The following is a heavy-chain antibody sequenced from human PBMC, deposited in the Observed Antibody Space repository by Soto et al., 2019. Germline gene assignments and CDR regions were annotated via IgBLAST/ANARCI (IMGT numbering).Heavy chain of an antibody. CDR1: GFSLSNARMG. J-gene: IGHJ5*02. CDR2: IFSNDEK. Sequence: QVTLKESGPVLVKPTETLTLTCTVSGFSLSNARMGVSWICQPPGKALEWLAHIFSNDEKSYSTSLKSRLTISKDTSKSQVVLTMTNMDPVDTATYYCARTLGYCSGGSCYGNWFDPWGQGTLVTVSS. D-gene: IGHD2-15*01. CDR3: ARTLGYCSGGSCYGNWFDP. V-gene: IGHV2-26*01.